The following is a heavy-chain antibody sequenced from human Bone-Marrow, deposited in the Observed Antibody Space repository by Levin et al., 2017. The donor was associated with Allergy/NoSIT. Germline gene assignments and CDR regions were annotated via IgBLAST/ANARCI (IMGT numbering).Heavy chain of an antibody. CDR3: AKVGSYSGFDMDY. D-gene: IGHD5-12*01. CDR1: GFTFSNYG. CDR2: ISGSGGTT. Sequence: GGSLRLSCAASGFTFSNYGMSWVRQAPGKGLEWLSAISGSGGTTYYADSVKGRFTISRDNSKNTLFLQMSRLRVEDTAVYFCAKVGSYSGFDMDYWGQGTLVTVSS. J-gene: IGHJ4*02. V-gene: IGHV3-23*01.